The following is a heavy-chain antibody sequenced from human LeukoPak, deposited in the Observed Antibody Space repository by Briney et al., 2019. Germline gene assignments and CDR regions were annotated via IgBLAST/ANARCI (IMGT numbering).Heavy chain of an antibody. CDR2: INPSGGST. J-gene: IGHJ3*02. V-gene: IGHV1-46*01. CDR3: ARGERSGAFDI. Sequence: ASVKVSCKASGYTFTSYDISWVRQATGQGLEWMGIINPSGGSTSYAQKFQGRVTMTRDTSTSTVYMELSSLRSEDTAVYYCARGERSGAFDIWGQGTMVTVSS. D-gene: IGHD6-25*01. CDR1: GYTFTSYD.